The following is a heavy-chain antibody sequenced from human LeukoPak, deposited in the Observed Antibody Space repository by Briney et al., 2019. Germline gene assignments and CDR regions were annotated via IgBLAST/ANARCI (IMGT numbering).Heavy chain of an antibody. CDR1: GFTFSSYG. CDR2: IWYDGSNK. Sequence: PGRSLRLSCAASGFTFSSYGMHWVRQAPGKGLEWVAVIWYDGSNKYYADSVKGRFTISRDNSKNTLYLQMNSLRAEDTAVYYCAREPDRDYYGSGSLPDSWGQGTLVTVSS. V-gene: IGHV3-33*01. D-gene: IGHD3-10*01. J-gene: IGHJ4*02. CDR3: AREPDRDYYGSGSLPDS.